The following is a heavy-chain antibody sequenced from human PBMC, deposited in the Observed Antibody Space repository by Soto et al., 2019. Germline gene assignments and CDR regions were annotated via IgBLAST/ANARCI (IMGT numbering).Heavy chain of an antibody. V-gene: IGHV3-74*01. CDR1: GFTFSSYW. Sequence: PGGSLRLSCAVSGFTFSSYWMHWVRQAPGKGLVWVSRITTDGSSTTYADSVKGRFTISRDNAKNTLYLQMSSLRAEDTAVYYCAGGLAARFDYWGQGTLVTVSS. CDR3: AGGLAARFDY. CDR2: ITTDGSST. D-gene: IGHD6-6*01. J-gene: IGHJ4*02.